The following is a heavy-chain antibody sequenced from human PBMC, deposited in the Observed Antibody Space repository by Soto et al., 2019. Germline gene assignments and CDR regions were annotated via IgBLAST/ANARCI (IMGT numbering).Heavy chain of an antibody. Sequence: QVQLVESGGGVVQPGRSLRLSCAASGFTFSSYGMHWVRQAPGKGLEWVAVISYDGSNKYYADSVKGRFTISRDNSKNTLYLQMNSLRAEDTAVYYCAKGWATVTTDFDYWGQGTLVTVSS. V-gene: IGHV3-30*18. J-gene: IGHJ4*02. CDR3: AKGWATVTTDFDY. CDR1: GFTFSSYG. CDR2: ISYDGSNK. D-gene: IGHD4-17*01.